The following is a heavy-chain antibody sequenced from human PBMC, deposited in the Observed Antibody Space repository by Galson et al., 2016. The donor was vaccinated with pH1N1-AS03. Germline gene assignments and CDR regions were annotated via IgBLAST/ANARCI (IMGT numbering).Heavy chain of an antibody. CDR2: IKTDGGDK. Sequence: SLRLSCAASGFSFDIYAMTWVRQAPGKGLEWVSNIKTDGGDKNYVDSVKGRFTISRDNAKNSLYLQMNSLREEDTAVYYCARELHYGWLVPGYWGQGTVVTVSS. CDR1: GFSFDIYA. V-gene: IGHV3-7*01. J-gene: IGHJ4*02. D-gene: IGHD6-19*01. CDR3: ARELHYGWLVPGY.